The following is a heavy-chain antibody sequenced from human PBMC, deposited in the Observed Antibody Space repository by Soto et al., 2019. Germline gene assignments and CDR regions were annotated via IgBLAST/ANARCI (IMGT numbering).Heavy chain of an antibody. CDR1: GAFISSGDYH. Sequence: SETLSLTCSVSGAFISSGDYHWSWIRQPPGKGLEWIGHISFTGSTSYNPSLRSRVSMSIDTSKDQFSLKLKSVTAADTALYFCARQRTSVVTQAYFDVWGPGSLVTVSS. CDR2: ISFTGST. J-gene: IGHJ4*02. CDR3: ARQRTSVVTQAYFDV. D-gene: IGHD2-21*02. V-gene: IGHV4-39*01.